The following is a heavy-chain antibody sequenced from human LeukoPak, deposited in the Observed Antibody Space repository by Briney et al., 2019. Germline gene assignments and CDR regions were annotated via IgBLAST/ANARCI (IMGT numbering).Heavy chain of an antibody. V-gene: IGHV3-30*18. CDR3: AKEKATITNNPPFDY. Sequence: GGSLRLSCAASGFTFSSYGMHWVRQAPGKGLEWVAVISYDGSNKYYADSVKGRFTISRDNSKNTLYLQMNSLRAEDTAVYYCAKEKATITNNPPFDYWGQGTLVTVSS. D-gene: IGHD5-24*01. CDR1: GFTFSSYG. J-gene: IGHJ4*02. CDR2: ISYDGSNK.